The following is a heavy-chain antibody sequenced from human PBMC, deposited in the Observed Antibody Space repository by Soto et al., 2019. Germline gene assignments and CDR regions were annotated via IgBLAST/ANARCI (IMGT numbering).Heavy chain of an antibody. CDR2: ISAYNGNT. Sequence: ASVKGACKASCYTSTSYGISWVRQAPGQGLEWMGWISAYNGNTNYAQKLQGRVTMTTDTSTSTAYMELRSLRSDDTAVYYCARDNHGSSTSTRWFDPWGQGTLVTVSS. V-gene: IGHV1-18*01. J-gene: IGHJ5*02. CDR3: ARDNHGSSTSTRWFDP. D-gene: IGHD2-2*01. CDR1: CYTSTSYG.